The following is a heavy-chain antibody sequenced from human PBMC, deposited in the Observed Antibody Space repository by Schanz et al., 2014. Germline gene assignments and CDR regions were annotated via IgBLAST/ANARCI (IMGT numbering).Heavy chain of an antibody. J-gene: IGHJ6*02. V-gene: IGHV3-11*06. CDR1: GFVFGDYY. CDR3: LAPDYGMDV. CDR2: ISDSGTYT. Sequence: VQLVESGGGLVQPGGSLRLSCVASGFVFGDYYMTWIRQAPGKGLEWLSYISDSGTYTNYADSVKGRFTISRDNAKNALFLQMNSLRAEDTAVYYCLAPDYGMDVWGQGTTVTVSS.